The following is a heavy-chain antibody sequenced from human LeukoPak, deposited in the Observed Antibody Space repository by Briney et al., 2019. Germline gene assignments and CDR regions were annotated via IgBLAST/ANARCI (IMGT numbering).Heavy chain of an antibody. CDR3: ARAEGDYYYYFYMDV. J-gene: IGHJ6*03. CDR2: IKQEGGEQ. V-gene: IGHV3-7*01. Sequence: GGSLRLSCAASGFPFSNYWISWVRQAPAKGLDWVASIKQEGGEQFYVDFVKGRFTTSRDNGKNSLYLQMNSLRAEDTAVYSCARAEGDYYYYFYMDVWGKGTTVTVSS. CDR1: GFPFSNYW.